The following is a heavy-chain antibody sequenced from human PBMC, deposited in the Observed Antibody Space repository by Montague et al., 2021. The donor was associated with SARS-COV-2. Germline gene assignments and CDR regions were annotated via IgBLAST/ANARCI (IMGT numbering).Heavy chain of an antibody. CDR1: GGSFSGYY. V-gene: IGHV4-34*01. D-gene: IGHD6-13*01. CDR2: ITHSGST. Sequence: SETLSLTCAVYGGSFSGYYWSWIRQPPGKGLEWIGEITHSGSTNYNPSLKNRVTISLDTSTNQFSLKLSSVTAADTAVYYCARGRYSSSWYGTKYYFDYWGQGTLVTVSA. CDR3: ARGRYSSSWYGTKYYFDY. J-gene: IGHJ4*02.